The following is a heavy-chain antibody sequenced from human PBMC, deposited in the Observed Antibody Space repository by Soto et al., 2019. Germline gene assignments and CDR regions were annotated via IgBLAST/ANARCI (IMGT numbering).Heavy chain of an antibody. CDR1: GGTFSSYA. V-gene: IGHV1-69*12. CDR2: IIPIFGTA. J-gene: IGHJ5*02. Sequence: QVQLVQSGAEVKKPGSSVKVSCKASGGTFSSYAISWVRQAPGQGLEWMGGIIPIFGTANYAQKFQGRVTITAEESTSTAYMELSCLRSQDTAVYYCARPTRYYYDSSGQSAWFDPWGQGTLVTVSS. CDR3: ARPTRYYYDSSGQSAWFDP. D-gene: IGHD3-22*01.